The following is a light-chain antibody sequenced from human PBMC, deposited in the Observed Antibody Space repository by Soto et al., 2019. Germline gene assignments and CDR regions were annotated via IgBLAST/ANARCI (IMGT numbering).Light chain of an antibody. J-gene: IGLJ1*01. CDR2: YDD. CDR3: AAWDHSLNGYV. CDR1: SSNIGNNA. V-gene: IGLV1-36*01. Sequence: QSVLTQPPSVSEAPRQRVTISCSGSSSNIGNNAVNWYQQLPGKAPKLLIYYDDLLPSGVSDRFSGSKSGTSASLAISGLQSEDEADYYCAAWDHSLNGYVFGTATKVTVL.